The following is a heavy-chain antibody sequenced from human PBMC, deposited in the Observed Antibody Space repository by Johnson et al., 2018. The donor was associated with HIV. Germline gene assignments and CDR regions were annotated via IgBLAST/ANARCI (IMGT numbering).Heavy chain of an antibody. CDR2: IRYDGSNK. CDR3: PVDTEAFDI. D-gene: IGHD1-14*01. J-gene: IGHJ3*02. CDR1: GFTFSSYG. Sequence: QVQLVESGGGVVQPGGSLRLSCAASGFTFSSYGMHWVRQAPGKGLEWVAVIRYDGSNKYYADSVKGRFTISRDNSKNTLYLQMNSLRAEDTAVYYCPVDTEAFDIWGQGTMVTVSS. V-gene: IGHV3-30*02.